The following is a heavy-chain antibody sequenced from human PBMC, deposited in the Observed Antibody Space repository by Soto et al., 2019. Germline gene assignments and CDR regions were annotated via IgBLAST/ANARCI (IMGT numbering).Heavy chain of an antibody. D-gene: IGHD2-8*01. CDR2: ISTYNGNT. Sequence: QVQLVQSGAEVKKPGASVKVSCKASGYTFTTYDISWVRQAPGQGLEWMGRISTYNGNTNYPQSLQGRLTLTTTTSTTTASMELRSLRSDDTAVYYCARDPYHVLMVNAPNLYGMDVWGQGTTVTVSS. CDR3: ARDPYHVLMVNAPNLYGMDV. CDR1: GYTFTTYD. V-gene: IGHV1-18*01. J-gene: IGHJ6*02.